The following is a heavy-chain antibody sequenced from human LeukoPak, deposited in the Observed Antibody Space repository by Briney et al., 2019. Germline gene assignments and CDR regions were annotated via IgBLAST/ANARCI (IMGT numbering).Heavy chain of an antibody. CDR1: GYTFTSYA. V-gene: IGHV7-4-1*02. CDR3: ARGTRFLEWLREEPHYYMDV. D-gene: IGHD3-3*01. J-gene: IGHJ6*03. Sequence: GASVKVSCKASGYTFTSYAMNWVRQVPGQGLEWMGWINTNTGNPTYAQGFTGRFVFSLDTSVSTAYLQISSLKAEDTAVYYCARGTRFLEWLREEPHYYMDVWGKGTTVTVSS. CDR2: INTNTGNP.